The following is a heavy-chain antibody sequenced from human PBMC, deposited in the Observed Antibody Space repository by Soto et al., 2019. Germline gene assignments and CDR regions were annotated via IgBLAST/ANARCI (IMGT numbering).Heavy chain of an antibody. J-gene: IGHJ4*02. CDR3: ARGGFGEIDY. CDR2: VGTAGDT. D-gene: IGHD3-10*01. V-gene: IGHV3-13*01. CDR1: GFTFSSHD. Sequence: EVQLVESGGGLVQPGGSLRLSCAASGFTFSSHDMHWVRQATGKGLEWVSTVGTAGDTYYPGSVKGHFTISRENAKNSLYLQMNSLRAGDTAVYYCARGGFGEIDYWGQGTLVTVSS.